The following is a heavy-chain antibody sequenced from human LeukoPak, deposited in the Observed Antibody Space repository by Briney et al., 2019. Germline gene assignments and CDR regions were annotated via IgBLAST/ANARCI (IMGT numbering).Heavy chain of an antibody. CDR3: ARDIWSGSIQTSN. Sequence: GGSLRLSCAASGFTFSSYGMSWVRQAPGKGLEWVSCISSSSSYIYHADSVKGRSTISRDNAKNSLYLQMNSLRAEDTAVYYCARDIWSGSIQTSNWGQGTLVTVSS. D-gene: IGHD5-18*01. CDR1: GFTFSSYG. CDR2: ISSSSSYI. V-gene: IGHV3-21*01. J-gene: IGHJ4*02.